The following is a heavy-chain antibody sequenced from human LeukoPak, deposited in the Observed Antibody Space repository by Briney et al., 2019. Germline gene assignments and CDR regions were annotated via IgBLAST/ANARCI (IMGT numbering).Heavy chain of an antibody. V-gene: IGHV3-21*01. J-gene: IGHJ4*02. Sequence: GGSLRLSCAASGFTFSSYSMNWVRQAPGKRLEWVSSISSSSSYIYYADSVKGRFTISRDNAKNSLYLQMNSLRAEDTAVYYCARDLGYSGSYYHPEFFDYWGQGTLVTVSS. CDR1: GFTFSSYS. CDR2: ISSSSSYI. CDR3: ARDLGYSGSYYHPEFFDY. D-gene: IGHD1-26*01.